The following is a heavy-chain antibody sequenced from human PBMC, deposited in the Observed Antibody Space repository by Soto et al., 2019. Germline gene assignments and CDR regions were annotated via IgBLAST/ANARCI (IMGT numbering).Heavy chain of an antibody. CDR1: GGTFSSYA. D-gene: IGHD2-8*01. Sequence: SVKVSCKASGGTFSSYAISWVRQAPGQGLEWMGGIIPIFGTANYAQKFQGRVTITADESTSTAYMELSSLRSEDTAVYYCARDRMVYDWTQPYYYYVMDVWGQGTTVTGSS. CDR3: ARDRMVYDWTQPYYYYVMDV. V-gene: IGHV1-69*13. J-gene: IGHJ6*02. CDR2: IIPIFGTA.